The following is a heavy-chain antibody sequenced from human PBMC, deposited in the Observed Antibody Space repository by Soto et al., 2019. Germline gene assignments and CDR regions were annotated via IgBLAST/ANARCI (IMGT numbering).Heavy chain of an antibody. J-gene: IGHJ6*02. CDR3: AKLDEGGLHYSYYAMDV. CDR2: ISYDGSNK. CDR1: GFTFSNYG. V-gene: IGHV3-30*18. Sequence: QVHLVESGGGVVQPGRSPRLSCVASGFTFSNYGMHWVRQAPGKGLEWVAVISYDGSNKYYADSVKGRFTISRDNSKNTTYLQMTSLRTEDTALYYCAKLDEGGLHYSYYAMDVWGQGTPVTVSS. D-gene: IGHD2-15*01.